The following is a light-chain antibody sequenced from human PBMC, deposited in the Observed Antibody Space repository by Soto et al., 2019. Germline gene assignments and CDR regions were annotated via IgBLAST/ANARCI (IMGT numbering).Light chain of an antibody. V-gene: IGKV3-20*01. CDR3: QKYGSSPWT. J-gene: IGKJ1*01. Sequence: EIVLTQSPGTLSLSPGERATLSCRASQSVRSSYLTWYQQKPGQAPGLLIYGASSRATGIPDRFSGSGSGTDFTLTISGLEPEDFAVYYCQKYGSSPWTFGQGTKVQIK. CDR1: QSVRSSY. CDR2: GAS.